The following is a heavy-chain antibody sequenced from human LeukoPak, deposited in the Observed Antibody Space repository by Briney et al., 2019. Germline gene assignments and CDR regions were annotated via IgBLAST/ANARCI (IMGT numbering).Heavy chain of an antibody. V-gene: IGHV4-38-2*01. J-gene: IGHJ6*03. Sequence: PSETLSLTCAVSGYSISSGYYWGWIRQPPGKGLEWIGNIYNSGSADYNPSLKSRVTISVDTSKNQFSLKLSSVTAADTAVYYCAVTYYDYYYYYMDVWGKGTTVTVSS. CDR3: AVTYYDYYYYYMDV. CDR2: IYNSGSA. D-gene: IGHD3-3*01. CDR1: GYSISSGYY.